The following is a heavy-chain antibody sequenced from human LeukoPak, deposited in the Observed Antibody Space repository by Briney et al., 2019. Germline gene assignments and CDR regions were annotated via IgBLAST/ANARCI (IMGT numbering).Heavy chain of an antibody. D-gene: IGHD3-10*01. CDR3: ARDRKVRGVIITSIDYYYYGMDV. J-gene: IGHJ6*04. V-gene: IGHV3-30*04. Sequence: GRSLRLSCAASGFTFSSYAMHWVRQAPGKGLEGVAVISYDGSNKYYADSVKGRFTISRDNSKKTLYLQMNSLRAEDTAVYCCARDRKVRGVIITSIDYYYYGMDVWGKGTTVTVSS. CDR2: ISYDGSNK. CDR1: GFTFSSYA.